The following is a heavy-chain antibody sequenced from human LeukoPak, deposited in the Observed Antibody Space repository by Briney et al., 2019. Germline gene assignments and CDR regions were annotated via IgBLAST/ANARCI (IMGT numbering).Heavy chain of an antibody. D-gene: IGHD3-22*01. Sequence: GGSLRLSCAASGFTFSSYAMSWVRQAPGKGLEWVSAISGSGGSTYYADSVKGRFTISRDNSKNTLYLQMNSLRAEDTAVYYCAKSSMMVVVMYYFDYWGQGTLVTVSS. J-gene: IGHJ4*02. CDR3: AKSSMMVVVMYYFDY. CDR1: GFTFSSYA. CDR2: ISGSGGST. V-gene: IGHV3-23*01.